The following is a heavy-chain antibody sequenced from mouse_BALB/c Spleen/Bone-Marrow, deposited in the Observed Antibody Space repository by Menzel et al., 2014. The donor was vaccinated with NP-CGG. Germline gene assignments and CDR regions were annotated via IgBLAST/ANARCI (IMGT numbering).Heavy chain of an antibody. J-gene: IGHJ2*01. CDR2: IDPANGNT. Sequence: VQLQQSGAELVKPGASVKLSCTASGFNIKDTYMHWVKQRPEQGLEWIGRIDPANGNTKYDLKFQGKATITADTSSNTAYLQLFSLTSEDTAVYYCARTPRATFYFDYWGQGTTLTVSS. CDR3: ARTPRATFYFDY. V-gene: IGHV14-3*02. CDR1: GFNIKDTY. D-gene: IGHD3-1*01.